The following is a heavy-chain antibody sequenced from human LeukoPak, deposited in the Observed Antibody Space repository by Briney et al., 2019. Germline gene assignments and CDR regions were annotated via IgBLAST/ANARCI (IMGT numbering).Heavy chain of an antibody. J-gene: IGHJ3*02. D-gene: IGHD3-10*01. CDR1: GYSFTSYW. V-gene: IGHV5-51*01. CDR3: AVGSGSYYRWGDDAFDI. Sequence: GESLKISCKGSGYSFTSYWIGWVRQMPGKGLEWMGIIYPGDSDTRYSPSFQGQVTISADKSISTAYLQWSSLKASDTAMYYCAVGSGSYYRWGDDAFDIWGQGIMVTVSS. CDR2: IYPGDSDT.